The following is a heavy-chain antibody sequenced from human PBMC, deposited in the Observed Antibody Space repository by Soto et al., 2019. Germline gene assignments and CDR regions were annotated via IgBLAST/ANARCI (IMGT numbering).Heavy chain of an antibody. CDR1: GGTFSSDS. V-gene: IGHV1-69*02. J-gene: IGHJ5*02. CDR2: IIPILGIA. CDR3: ARAAGYSSGWFAE. Sequence: QVQLVQSGAEVKKPGSSVKVSCKASGGTFSSDSISWVRQAPGQGLEWMGRIIPILGIANYAQKFQGRVTITADKSTSTAYMELRSLRSEDTAVYYCARAAGYSSGWFAECGQGTLVTVSS. D-gene: IGHD6-19*01.